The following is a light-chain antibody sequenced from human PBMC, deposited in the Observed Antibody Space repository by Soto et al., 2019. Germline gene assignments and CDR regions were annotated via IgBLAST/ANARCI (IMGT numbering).Light chain of an antibody. J-gene: IGKJ1*01. Sequence: ETVLTQSPGTLSLSPGERATLSCRASQSASSGYLAWYQQKPGQAPRLLIYGASTRATGIPDRFSGSGSGTDFTLTISGLEPEDFAVYYCQQYGSSPWTFGQGTKVDIK. CDR1: QSASSGY. CDR2: GAS. CDR3: QQYGSSPWT. V-gene: IGKV3-20*01.